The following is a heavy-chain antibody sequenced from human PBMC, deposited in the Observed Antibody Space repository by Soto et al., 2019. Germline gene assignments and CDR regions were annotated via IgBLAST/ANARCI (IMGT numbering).Heavy chain of an antibody. Sequence: ASVKVSCRASGYTFTSYAMHWERQAPGQRLGWMGWINAGNGNTKYSQKFQGRVTITRDTSASTAYMELSSLRSEDTAVYYCARDQGTTVPWFDPWGQGTLVTVSS. CDR1: GYTFTSYA. CDR2: INAGNGNT. CDR3: ARDQGTTVPWFDP. V-gene: IGHV1-3*01. J-gene: IGHJ5*02. D-gene: IGHD1-1*01.